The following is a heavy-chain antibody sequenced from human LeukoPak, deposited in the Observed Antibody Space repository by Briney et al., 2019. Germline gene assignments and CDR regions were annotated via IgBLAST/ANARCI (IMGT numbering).Heavy chain of an antibody. J-gene: IGHJ4*02. V-gene: IGHV1-2*02. CDR2: INPNSGGT. CDR1: GYTFTGYN. Sequence: ASVKVSCKASGYTFTGYNMHWVRQAPGQGLEWMGWINPNSGGTNYAQKFQGRVTMTRDTSISTAYMELSRLRSDDTAVYYCARDRRDGYNYDYWGQGTLVTVSS. CDR3: ARDRRDGYNYDY. D-gene: IGHD5-24*01.